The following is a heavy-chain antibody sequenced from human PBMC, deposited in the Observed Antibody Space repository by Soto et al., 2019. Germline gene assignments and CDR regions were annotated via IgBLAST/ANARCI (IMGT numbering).Heavy chain of an antibody. V-gene: IGHV3-48*03. CDR3: ARVREPNDY. J-gene: IGHJ4*02. CDR1: GFTFSSYE. CDR2: ISSSGSTI. D-gene: IGHD1-26*01. Sequence: GGSLRLSCAASGFTFSSYEMNWVRQAPGKGLEWVSYISSSGSTIYYADSVKGRFTISRDNAKNSLYLQMNSLRAEDTAVYYCARVREPNDYWGQGTLVTVSS.